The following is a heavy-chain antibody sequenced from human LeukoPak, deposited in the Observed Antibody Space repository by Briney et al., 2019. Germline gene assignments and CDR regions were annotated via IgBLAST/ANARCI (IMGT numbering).Heavy chain of an antibody. Sequence: GGSLRLSCAASGIIFSNYWMHWVRQAPGKGLVWVSRINRDGSSTSYADSVKGRFTISRDNAKNTLYLQMNSLRAEDTAVYYCARGDDYGDYGNWFDPWGQGTLVTVSS. V-gene: IGHV3-74*01. CDR2: INRDGSST. CDR1: GIIFSNYW. CDR3: ARGDDYGDYGNWFDP. D-gene: IGHD4-17*01. J-gene: IGHJ5*02.